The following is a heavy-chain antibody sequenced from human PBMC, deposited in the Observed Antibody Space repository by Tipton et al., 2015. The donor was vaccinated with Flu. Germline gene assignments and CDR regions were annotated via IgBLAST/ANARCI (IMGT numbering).Heavy chain of an antibody. Sequence: TLSLTCTVSGDSIGYYYWTWIRQTPGKGLEWIGFIYHSGGTSSNPSLRSRVTLSVDTSKNQFSLKLSSVTAADTAVYYCVRLTYYYGSGTSDFWGQGTLVTVSS. CDR2: IYHSGGT. V-gene: IGHV4-59*01. CDR1: GDSIGYYY. CDR3: VRLTYYYGSGTSDF. J-gene: IGHJ4*02. D-gene: IGHD3-10*01.